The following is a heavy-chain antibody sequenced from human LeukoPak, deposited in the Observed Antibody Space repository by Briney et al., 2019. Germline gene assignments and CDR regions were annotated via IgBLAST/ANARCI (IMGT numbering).Heavy chain of an antibody. V-gene: IGHV4-30-2*01. CDR3: ARDRRGGYSGVFDY. Sequence: TLCLTCAVSGGSISSGVYSWSWIRQPPGRGQEWIGYIYNSGSTYYNPSLKSRVTISVDRSKNQFSLKRGSVTAADTAVYYLARDRRGGYSGVFDYWGQRTLVTVSS. CDR1: GGSISSGVYS. J-gene: IGHJ4*02. D-gene: IGHD2-15*01. CDR2: IYNSGST.